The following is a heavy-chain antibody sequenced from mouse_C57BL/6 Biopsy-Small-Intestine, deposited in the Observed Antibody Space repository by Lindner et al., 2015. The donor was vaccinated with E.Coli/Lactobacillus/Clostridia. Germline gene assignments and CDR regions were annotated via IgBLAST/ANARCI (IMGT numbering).Heavy chain of an antibody. J-gene: IGHJ4*01. D-gene: IGHD1-3*01. Sequence: VQLQESGPELVKPGPSVKISCKASGFTFTDYYMNWVKQSHGKSLEWIGVINPYNGGTSYNQKFKGKATLTVDKSSSTAYVELNSLTSEDSAVYYCARREWDYYAMDYWGQGTSVTVSS. CDR2: INPYNGGT. CDR1: GFTFTDYY. V-gene: IGHV1-19*01. CDR3: ARREWDYYAMDY.